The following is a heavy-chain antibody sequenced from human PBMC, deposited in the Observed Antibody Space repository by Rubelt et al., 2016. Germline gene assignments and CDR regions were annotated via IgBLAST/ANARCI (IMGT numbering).Heavy chain of an antibody. J-gene: IGHJ4*02. CDR2: VRFDGTRT. V-gene: IGHV3-33*01. Sequence: QAPGKGLEWVAVVRFDGTRTYYADSVRGRFTMSRDNSRSTLYLQMNSLRAEDTAMYYCARGREYSSSSIYFDYWGQGTLVTVSS. CDR3: ARGREYSSSSIYFDY. D-gene: IGHD6-6*01.